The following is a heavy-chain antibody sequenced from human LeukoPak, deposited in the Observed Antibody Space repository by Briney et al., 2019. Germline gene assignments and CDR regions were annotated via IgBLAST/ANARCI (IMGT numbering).Heavy chain of an antibody. CDR3: AKGALSTYYYGSGSSADNWFDP. J-gene: IGHJ5*02. Sequence: PGGSLRLSCAASGFTVSSNYMSWVRQAPGKGLEWVSAISGSGGSTYYADSVKGRFTISRDNSKNTLYLQMNSLRAEDTAVYYCAKGALSTYYYGSGSSADNWFDPWGQGTLVTVSS. CDR2: ISGSGGST. D-gene: IGHD3-10*01. V-gene: IGHV3-23*01. CDR1: GFTVSSNY.